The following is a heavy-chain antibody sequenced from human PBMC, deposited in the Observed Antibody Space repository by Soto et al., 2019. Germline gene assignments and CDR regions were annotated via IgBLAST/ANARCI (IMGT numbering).Heavy chain of an antibody. Sequence: QVQLQQWGAGLLKPSETLSLNCGVNGGSLSGYYWSWIRQPPGKGLEWIGEIKDGGYTNYSPSLKSRATISSDRSNNQFSLRLNSVTAADTGVYYCARGQEGVVATHWDEGGLGTVSS. CDR2: IKDGGYT. CDR1: GGSLSGYY. CDR3: ARGQEGVVATH. J-gene: IGHJ4*02. V-gene: IGHV4-34*01. D-gene: IGHD5-12*01.